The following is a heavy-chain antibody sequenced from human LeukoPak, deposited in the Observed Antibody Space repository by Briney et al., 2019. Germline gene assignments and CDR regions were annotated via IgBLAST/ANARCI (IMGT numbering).Heavy chain of an antibody. CDR2: INPNHGGT. CDR3: ARVASPYSSSWEYNWFDP. J-gene: IGHJ5*02. Sequence: ASVKVSCKASGYTFTGYYMHWVRQAPGQGLEWMGWINPNHGGTNYAQKFQGRVTMTRDTSISTAYMELSRLRSDDTAVYYCARVASPYSSSWEYNWFDPWGQGTLVTVSS. CDR1: GYTFTGYY. V-gene: IGHV1-2*02. D-gene: IGHD6-13*01.